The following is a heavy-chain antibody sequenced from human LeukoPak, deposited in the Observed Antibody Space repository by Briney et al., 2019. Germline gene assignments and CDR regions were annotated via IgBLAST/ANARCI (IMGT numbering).Heavy chain of an antibody. CDR1: GFTFSSYG. CDR2: IWYDGSNK. V-gene: IGHV3-33*06. J-gene: IGHJ4*02. CDR3: AKEFERMGGYDY. Sequence: GGSLRLSCAASGFTFSSYGMHWVRQAPGKGLEWVAVIWYDGSNKYYADSMKGRFTISRDNSKNTLYLQMNSLRAEDTAVYYCAKEFERMGGYDYWGQGTLVTVSS. D-gene: IGHD1-26*01.